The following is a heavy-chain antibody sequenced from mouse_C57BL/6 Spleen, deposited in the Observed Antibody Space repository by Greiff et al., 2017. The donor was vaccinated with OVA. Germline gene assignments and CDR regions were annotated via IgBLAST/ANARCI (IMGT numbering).Heavy chain of an antibody. D-gene: IGHD3-2*02. CDR1: GYTFTSYW. CDR2: INPSNGGT. V-gene: IGHV1-53*01. Sequence: QVQLQQSGTELVKPGASVKLSCKASGYTFTSYWMHWVKQRPGQGLEWIGNINPSNGGTNYNEKFKSKATLTVDKSSSTAYMQLSSLTSEDSAVYYCATLYSSGYRYYAMDYWGQGTSVTVSS. J-gene: IGHJ4*01. CDR3: ATLYSSGYRYYAMDY.